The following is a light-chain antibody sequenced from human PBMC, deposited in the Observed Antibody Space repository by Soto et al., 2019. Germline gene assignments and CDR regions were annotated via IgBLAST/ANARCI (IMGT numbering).Light chain of an antibody. Sequence: QSVLTQPPSVSGAPGKRVTISCXXSSXNIGEGYDVHWYQQLPGTAPKFPICGNSNRPSGVPDRFSGSKSGTSASLAITGFKAEDEADYYCQSYDSSLSVNVVFGGGTKLTVL. CDR1: SXNIGEGYD. J-gene: IGLJ2*01. CDR2: GNS. CDR3: QSYDSSLSVNVV. V-gene: IGLV1-40*01.